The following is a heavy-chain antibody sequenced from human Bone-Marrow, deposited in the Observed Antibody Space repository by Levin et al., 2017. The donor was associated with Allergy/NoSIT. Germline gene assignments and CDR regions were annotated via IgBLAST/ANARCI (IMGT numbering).Heavy chain of an antibody. D-gene: IGHD6-6*01. CDR3: ARPSSIAARPFPYYYYYGMDV. Sequence: SQTLSLTCAVYGGSFSGYYWSWIRQPPGKGLEWIGEINHSGSTNYNPSLKSRVTISVDTSKNQFSLKLSSVTAADTAVYYCARPSSIAARPFPYYYYYGMDVWGQGTTVTVSS. CDR2: INHSGST. J-gene: IGHJ6*02. V-gene: IGHV4-34*01. CDR1: GGSFSGYY.